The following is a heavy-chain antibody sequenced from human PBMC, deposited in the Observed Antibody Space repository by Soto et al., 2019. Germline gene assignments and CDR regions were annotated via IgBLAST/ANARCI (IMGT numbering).Heavy chain of an antibody. Sequence: APGKGLEWVAKIKEDGSEKYYADSVKGRFIISRDNARNSVYLQMNSLRAEDTAVYYCGRGRRGNDRDFWGHRTLVTGFS. J-gene: IGHJ4*01. V-gene: IGHV3-7*04. D-gene: IGHD3-22*01. CDR3: GRGRRGNDRDF. CDR2: IKEDGSEK.